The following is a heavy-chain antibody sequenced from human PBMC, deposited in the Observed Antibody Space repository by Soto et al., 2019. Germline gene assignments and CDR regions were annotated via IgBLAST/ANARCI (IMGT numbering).Heavy chain of an antibody. CDR1: GFTFSSYA. D-gene: IGHD5-12*01. CDR2: ISYDGSNK. J-gene: IGHJ4*02. Sequence: QVQLVESGGGVVQPGRSLRLSCAASGFTFSSYAMHWVRQAPGKGLEWVAVISYDGSNKYYADSVKGRFTISRDNSKNTXXLQMNSLRAEDTAVYYCARGANGARWLQLNPLFDYWGQGTLVTVSS. CDR3: ARGANGARWLQLNPLFDY. V-gene: IGHV3-30-3*01.